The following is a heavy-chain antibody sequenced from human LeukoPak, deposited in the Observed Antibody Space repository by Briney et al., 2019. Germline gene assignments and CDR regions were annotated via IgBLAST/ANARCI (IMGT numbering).Heavy chain of an antibody. CDR3: ARVGDIVVVPAALAGHAFDI. D-gene: IGHD2-2*01. J-gene: IGHJ3*02. CDR1: GGSISSSSYY. V-gene: IGHV4-39*07. Sequence: SETLSPTCTVSGGSISSSSYYWGWIRQPPGKGLEWIGSIYYSGSTYYNPSLKSRVTISVDTSKNQFSLKLSSVTAADTAVYYCARVGDIVVVPAALAGHAFDIWGQGTMVTVSS. CDR2: IYYSGST.